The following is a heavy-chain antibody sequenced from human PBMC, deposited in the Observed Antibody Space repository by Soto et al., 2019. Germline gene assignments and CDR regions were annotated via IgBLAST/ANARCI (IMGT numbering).Heavy chain of an antibody. CDR1: GGFVSSSSYS. J-gene: IGHJ6*02. V-gene: IGHV4-39*01. D-gene: IGHD2-2*01. CDR2: IYSSENT. CDR3: ARLNGFCISTNGHGYYRMDV. Sequence: SETLSLTCSVSGGFVSSSSYSWGWIRQSPGKGLEWIGTIYSSENTYYNPSLLSRVTISVDTSKNEFSLRLSSVTAADTAVYYCARLNGFCISTNGHGYYRMDVWGQGTTVTVSS.